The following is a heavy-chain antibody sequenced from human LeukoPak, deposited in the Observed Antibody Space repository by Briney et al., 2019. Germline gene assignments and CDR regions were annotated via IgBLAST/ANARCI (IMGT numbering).Heavy chain of an antibody. J-gene: IGHJ4*02. V-gene: IGHV3-48*01. D-gene: IGHD2-21*02. CDR1: GFTFSSHS. CDR2: ISSSSSTI. CDR3: ARVVLTYCGGDCYSRYYFDY. Sequence: GGSLRLSCAASGFTFSSHSMNWVRQAPGKGLEWVSYISSSSSTIYYADSVKGRFTISRDNAKNSLYLQMNSLRAEDTAVYYCARVVLTYCGGDCYSRYYFDYWGQGTLVTVSS.